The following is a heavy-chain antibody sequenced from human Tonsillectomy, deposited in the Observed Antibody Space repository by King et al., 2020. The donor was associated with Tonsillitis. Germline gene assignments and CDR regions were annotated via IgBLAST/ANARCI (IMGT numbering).Heavy chain of an antibody. V-gene: IGHV4-59*08. D-gene: IGHD3-22*01. CDR3: ARHPGRGYYDSSGQFDS. J-gene: IGHJ4*02. CDR2: ISYSGDT. CDR1: GGSMSPYY. Sequence: QLQESGPGLVKPSETLSLTCTVSGGSMSPYYWSWIRQTPRKGLEWIAYISYSGDTDYNPSLKSRVTVSVDTSKNQFSLKLSSVTAADTAVFYCARHPGRGYYDSSGQFDSWGQGILVTVSS.